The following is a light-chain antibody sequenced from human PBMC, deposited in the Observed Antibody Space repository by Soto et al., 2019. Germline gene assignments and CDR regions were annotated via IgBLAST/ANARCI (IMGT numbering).Light chain of an antibody. J-gene: IGKJ2*01. CDR2: KAS. Sequence: DIQMTQSPSTLSASIGDRVTITCRASQDFSNYLAWYQQRPGKAPKLLIYKASSLASGVPSRFSGSGSGTDFTLTISSLQPDDSATYYCQQYSSYSTFGQGTKLEIK. CDR1: QDFSNY. CDR3: QQYSSYST. V-gene: IGKV1-5*03.